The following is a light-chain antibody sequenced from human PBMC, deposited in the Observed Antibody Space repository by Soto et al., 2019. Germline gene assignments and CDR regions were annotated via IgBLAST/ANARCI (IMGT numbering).Light chain of an antibody. J-gene: IGLJ1*01. CDR2: NNN. CDR3: AAWDDRVSGYV. CDR1: SSNIGSSY. Sequence: QSVLTQPPSTSGTPGQRVTISCSVSSSNIGSSYVFWFQHLPGTAPKLLMYNNNQRPSGVPDRVSASKSGTSASLAISGLRSEDEADYYCAAWDDRVSGYVFGTGTKVTVL. V-gene: IGLV1-47*02.